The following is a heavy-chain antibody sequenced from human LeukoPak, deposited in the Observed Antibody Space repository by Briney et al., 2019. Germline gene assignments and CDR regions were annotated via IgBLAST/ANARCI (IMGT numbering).Heavy chain of an antibody. CDR3: AREGTQLGYCSSTSCPPYNWFDP. J-gene: IGHJ5*02. CDR2: VYYSGST. D-gene: IGHD2-2*01. CDR1: GGSVSSGSYY. Sequence: SETLSLTCTVSGGSVSSGSYYWSWIRQPPGKGLEWIGYVYYSGSTNYNPSLKSRVTISVDTSKNQFSLKLSSVTAADTAVYYCAREGTQLGYCSSTSCPPYNWFDPWGQGTLVTVSS. V-gene: IGHV4-61*01.